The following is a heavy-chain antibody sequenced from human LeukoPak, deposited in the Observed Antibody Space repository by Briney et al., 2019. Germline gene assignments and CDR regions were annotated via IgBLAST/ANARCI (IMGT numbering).Heavy chain of an antibody. Sequence: GGSLRLSCAAPGFTFDLYAMHSVRQAPARGLEWVAVMSYDGSNKYYAESVKGRFTISRDNSRTTLHLQMSSLRVADTAVYYCARDQVELCSSGSCYVIDNWGPGTLVAVSS. CDR2: MSYDGSNK. CDR1: GFTFDLYA. J-gene: IGHJ4*02. D-gene: IGHD2-15*01. V-gene: IGHV3-30*04. CDR3: ARDQVELCSSGSCYVIDN.